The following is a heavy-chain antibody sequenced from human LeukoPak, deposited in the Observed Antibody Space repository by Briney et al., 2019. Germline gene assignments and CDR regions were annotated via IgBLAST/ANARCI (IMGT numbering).Heavy chain of an antibody. D-gene: IGHD6-6*01. CDR2: ISGSGGST. CDR1: GFTFSSYG. V-gene: IGHV3-23*01. Sequence: GGTLRLSCAASGFTFSSYGMSWVRQAPGKGLEWVSAISGSGGSTYYADSVKGRSTISRDNAKNSLYLQMNSLRAEDTAVYYCARGAARPGYYYYYMDVWGKGTTVTVSS. CDR3: ARGAARPGYYYYYMDV. J-gene: IGHJ6*03.